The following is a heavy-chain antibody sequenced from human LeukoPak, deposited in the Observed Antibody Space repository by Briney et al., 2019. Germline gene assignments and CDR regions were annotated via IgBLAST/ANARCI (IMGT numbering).Heavy chain of an antibody. CDR2: ITGSGGDT. V-gene: IGHV3-23*01. J-gene: IGHJ3*02. D-gene: IGHD2-21*01. Sequence: PGGSLRLSCAASGFTFSGFAMCWVRQAPGKGLEWVSAITGSGGDTNYADSVKGRFTISRDNSKSTLFLQMNSLRGDDTAVYYCARLRAFDAFDIWGQGTMVTVSS. CDR3: ARLRAFDAFDI. CDR1: GFTFSGFA.